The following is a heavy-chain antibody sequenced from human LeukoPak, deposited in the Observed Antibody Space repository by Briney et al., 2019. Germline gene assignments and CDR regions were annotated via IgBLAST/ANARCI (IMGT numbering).Heavy chain of an antibody. CDR1: GFTFSSYA. Sequence: PGGSLRLSCAASGFTFSSYAISWVRQAPGQGLEWMGGIIPIFGTANYAQKFQGRVTITADESTSTAYMELSSLRSEDTAVYYCAVGRDKAIFGVVIYWGQGTLVTVSS. D-gene: IGHD3-3*01. CDR2: IIPIFGTA. CDR3: AVGRDKAIFGVVIY. J-gene: IGHJ4*02. V-gene: IGHV1-69*01.